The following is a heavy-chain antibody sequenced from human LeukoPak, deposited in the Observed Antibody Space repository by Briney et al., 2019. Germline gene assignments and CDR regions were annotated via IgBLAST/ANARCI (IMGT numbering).Heavy chain of an antibody. CDR1: GGSISSGGYY. J-gene: IGHJ4*02. Sequence: KTSETLSLTCTVSGGSISSGGYYWSWIRQHPGKGLEWIGYIYYSGSTYYNPSLKSRVTISVDTSKNQFSLKLSSVTAADTAVYYCARVPVYYYDSSGYYYFDYWGQGTLVTVSS. CDR3: ARVPVYYYDSSGYYYFDY. CDR2: IYYSGST. V-gene: IGHV4-31*03. D-gene: IGHD3-22*01.